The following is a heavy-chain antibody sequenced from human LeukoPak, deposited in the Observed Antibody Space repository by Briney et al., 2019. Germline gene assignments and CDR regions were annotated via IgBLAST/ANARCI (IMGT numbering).Heavy chain of an antibody. Sequence: ASVKVSCKASGHTFTTYSMNWVRQAPGQGLEWMGYINTNTGNPTYAQAFTGRFVFSLDTSVTTAYLHISSLKTEDTALYYCTRDRSGGAFDYWGQGTLVTVSS. D-gene: IGHD3-16*01. CDR2: INTNTGNP. J-gene: IGHJ4*02. V-gene: IGHV7-4-1*02. CDR1: GHTFTTYS. CDR3: TRDRSGGAFDY.